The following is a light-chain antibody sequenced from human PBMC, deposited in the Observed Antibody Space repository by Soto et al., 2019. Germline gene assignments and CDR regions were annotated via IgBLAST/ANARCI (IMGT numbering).Light chain of an antibody. CDR2: EVR. CDR3: SSYTSSSTLGV. J-gene: IGLJ1*01. Sequence: QSALTQPASVSGSPGQSITISCTGTSSDIGAYNYVSWYQQHPGKAPKLMIYEVRDRPSGVSNRFSGSKSGNTASLTISGLQVEDEADYYCSSYTSSSTLGVFGTGTKVTVL. CDR1: SSDIGAYNY. V-gene: IGLV2-14*01.